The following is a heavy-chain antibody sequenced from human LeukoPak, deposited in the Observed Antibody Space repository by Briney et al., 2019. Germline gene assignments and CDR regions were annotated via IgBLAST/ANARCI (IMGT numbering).Heavy chain of an antibody. CDR2: IIPVLNLV. J-gene: IGHJ4*02. CDR3: ATGPRPHINMNRGVTTYSGYHFDD. V-gene: IGHV1-69*13. CDR1: GGTFSSYI. Sequence: SVKVSCKASGGTFSSYIISWVRQAPGQGLDWMGGIIPVLNLVTYAQKFRGRVTITADASTSTAHMDLSSLSFEDTAVYYCATGPRPHINMNRGVTTYSGYHFDDWGQETLVTVSS. D-gene: IGHD3-10*01.